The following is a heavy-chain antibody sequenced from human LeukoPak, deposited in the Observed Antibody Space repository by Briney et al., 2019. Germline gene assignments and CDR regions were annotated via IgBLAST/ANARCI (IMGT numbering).Heavy chain of an antibody. J-gene: IGHJ4*02. CDR2: INPNSGDT. V-gene: IGHV1-2*02. Sequence: GASVKVSCKASGYTFTNHYIHWMRQAPGQGLEWMGWINPNSGDTNYAQKFQGRVTMTRDMSINTAYMELSSLRSDDTAVFYCARERYTAYGNFDYWGQGTLFTVSS. CDR3: ARERYTAYGNFDY. D-gene: IGHD5-12*01. CDR1: GYTFTNHY.